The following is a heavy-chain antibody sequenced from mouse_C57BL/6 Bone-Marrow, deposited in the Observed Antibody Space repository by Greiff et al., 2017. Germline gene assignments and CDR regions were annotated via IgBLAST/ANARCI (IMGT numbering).Heavy chain of an antibody. CDR2: INPSRGYT. D-gene: IGHD2-10*02. Sequence: VQLQQSGAELARPGASVKMSCKASGYTFTSYTMHWVKQRPGQGLEWIGYINPSRGYTKYNQKFKDKATLTADKSSSPAYLQLSSLTSEDSAVYYCARAGYAVYAMDYWGQGTSVTVSS. CDR1: GYTFTSYT. CDR3: ARAGYAVYAMDY. J-gene: IGHJ4*01. V-gene: IGHV1-4*01.